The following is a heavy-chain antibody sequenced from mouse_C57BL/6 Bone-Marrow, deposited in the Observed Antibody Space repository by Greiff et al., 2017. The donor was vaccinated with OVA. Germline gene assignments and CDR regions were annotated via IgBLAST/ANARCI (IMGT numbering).Heavy chain of an antibody. CDR2: IIIFIRTI. Sequence: LVESRLFFFPPRLSLPLSSASRFFPFLSSFLPFFLPRPYNCLYFVAYIIIFIRTIYYADTVKCRFTISRDNAKNTLFLQMTSLRSEDTAMYYCARPGYYEAGDYAMDYWGQGTSVTVSS. V-gene: IGHV5-17*01. J-gene: IGHJ4*01. CDR1: FFPFLSSF. CDR3: ARPGYYEAGDYAMDY. D-gene: IGHD1-1*01.